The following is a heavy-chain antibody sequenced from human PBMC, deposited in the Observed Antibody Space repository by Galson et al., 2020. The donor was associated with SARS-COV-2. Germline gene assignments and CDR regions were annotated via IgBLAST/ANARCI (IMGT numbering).Heavy chain of an antibody. J-gene: IGHJ4*02. CDR1: GFTLNIFW. Sequence: TGGSLRLSCAASGFTLNIFWMSWVRPAPRKGLEWVDNIKPEGSEKNYVDSVKGRFSISRDNAKNSMSLQLDSLRAEGTAVYYCARDWGGFVRSQDFWGQGTLVTVSS. CDR3: ARDWGGFVRSQDF. V-gene: IGHV3-7*05. D-gene: IGHD3-16*01. CDR2: IKPEGSEK.